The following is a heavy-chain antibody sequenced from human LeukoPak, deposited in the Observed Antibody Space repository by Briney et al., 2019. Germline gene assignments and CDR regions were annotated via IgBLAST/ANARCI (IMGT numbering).Heavy chain of an antibody. CDR2: ISGSGGST. CDR3: AKDPVSSGWVQNYFDY. D-gene: IGHD6-19*01. Sequence: PGGSLRLSCAASGFTFSSYAMSWVRQAPEKGLEWVSAISGSGGSTYYADSVKGRFTISRDNSKNTLYLQMNSLRAEDTAVYYCAKDPVSSGWVQNYFDYWGQGTLVTVSS. J-gene: IGHJ4*02. CDR1: GFTFSSYA. V-gene: IGHV3-23*01.